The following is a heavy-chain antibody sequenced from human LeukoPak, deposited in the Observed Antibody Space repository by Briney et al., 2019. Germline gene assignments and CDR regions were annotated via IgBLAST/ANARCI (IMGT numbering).Heavy chain of an antibody. CDR1: GGTFSSYA. J-gene: IGHJ4*02. D-gene: IGHD2-8*01. CDR2: IIPIFGTA. CDR3: ARESDCTNGVCYRPFDY. Sequence: SVKVSCKASGGTFSSYAISWVRQAPGQGLEWMGGIIPIFGTAIYAQKFQGRVTITADESTSTAYMELSSLRSEDTAVYYCARESDCTNGVCYRPFDYWGQGTLVTVSS. V-gene: IGHV1-69*13.